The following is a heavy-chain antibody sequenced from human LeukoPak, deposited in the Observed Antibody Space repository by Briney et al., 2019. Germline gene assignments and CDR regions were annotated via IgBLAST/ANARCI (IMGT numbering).Heavy chain of an antibody. CDR1: GGTFSSYA. Sequence: ASVKVSCTASGGTFSSYAISWVRQAPGQGLEWMGGIIPIFGTASYAQKFQGRVTITAGESTSTAYMELSSLRSEDTAVYYCARTGEWLLYSGFDYWGQGTLVTVSS. CDR2: IIPIFGTA. V-gene: IGHV1-69*13. J-gene: IGHJ4*02. D-gene: IGHD3-3*01. CDR3: ARTGEWLLYSGFDY.